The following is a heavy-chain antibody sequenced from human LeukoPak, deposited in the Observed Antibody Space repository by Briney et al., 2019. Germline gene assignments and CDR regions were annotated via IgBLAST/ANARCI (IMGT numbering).Heavy chain of an antibody. Sequence: GGSLRLSCAASGFTFSNYAMSWVRQPPGKGLEWVSGITGSGGGTNYADSVKGRFTISRDNSKNTLYLQMNSLRAEDTAAYYCAKDGQLYYYYMDVWGKGTTVTVSS. CDR2: ITGSGGGT. V-gene: IGHV3-23*01. J-gene: IGHJ6*03. CDR3: AKDGQLYYYYMDV. CDR1: GFTFSNYA. D-gene: IGHD1-1*01.